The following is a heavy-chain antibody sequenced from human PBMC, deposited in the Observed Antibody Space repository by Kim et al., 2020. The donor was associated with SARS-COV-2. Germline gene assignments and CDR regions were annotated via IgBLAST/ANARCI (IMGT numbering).Heavy chain of an antibody. V-gene: IGHV3-9*01. Sequence: GGSLRLSCAASGFTFDDYAMHWVRQAPGKGLEWVSGISWNSGSIGYADSVKGRFTISRDNAKNSLYLQMNSLRAEDTALYYCAKDIYYDSSGYYPLHAFDIWGQGTMVTVSS. D-gene: IGHD3-22*01. CDR2: ISWNSGSI. J-gene: IGHJ3*02. CDR3: AKDIYYDSSGYYPLHAFDI. CDR1: GFTFDDYA.